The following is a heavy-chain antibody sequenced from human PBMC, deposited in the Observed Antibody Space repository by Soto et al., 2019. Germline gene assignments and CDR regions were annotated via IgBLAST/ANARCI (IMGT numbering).Heavy chain of an antibody. CDR3: ASDIVVASAAKAYYYYGMDV. V-gene: IGHV5-10-1*01. CDR1: GYSFTSYW. D-gene: IGHD2-2*01. J-gene: IGHJ6*02. Sequence: PGESLQISCKGSGYSFTSYWISCVRQMPGKGLEWIGMIDPSDSYTNYSPSFQGHVTISADKSISTAYLQWSSLKASDTAMYYCASDIVVASAAKAYYYYGMDVWGQGTKVTVSS. CDR2: IDPSDSYT.